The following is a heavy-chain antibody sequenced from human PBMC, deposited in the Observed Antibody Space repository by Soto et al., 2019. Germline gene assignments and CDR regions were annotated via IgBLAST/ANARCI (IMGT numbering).Heavy chain of an antibody. V-gene: IGHV3-23*01. D-gene: IGHD5-12*01. CDR1: GFTFSSYG. J-gene: IGHJ4*02. Sequence: GGSLRLSCAGSGFTFSSYGMSWVRQAPGKGLEWVSFISNGGDATHYTDSVKGRFIISRDNSKNTLYLQMNSLRAEDTAVYYCAVGGGYRYLDYWGQGALVTVSS. CDR2: ISNGGDAT. CDR3: AVGGGYRYLDY.